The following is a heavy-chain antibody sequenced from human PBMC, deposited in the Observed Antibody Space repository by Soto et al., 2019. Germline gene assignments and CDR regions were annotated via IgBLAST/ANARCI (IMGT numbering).Heavy chain of an antibody. Sequence: QAHLEQSGAELKRPGASVKVSCKASGYTFSDFDINWLRQASGQGPEWMGWMNAKSGDTFFPLRYRGKFNMTWDTSPSTAYMEVGSLTSPDTAIYYCARGNPFNYAGFDVWGQGTTVAVSS. CDR3: ARGNPFNYAGFDV. V-gene: IGHV1-8*01. CDR1: GYTFSDFD. D-gene: IGHD3-16*01. J-gene: IGHJ6*02. CDR2: MNAKSGDT.